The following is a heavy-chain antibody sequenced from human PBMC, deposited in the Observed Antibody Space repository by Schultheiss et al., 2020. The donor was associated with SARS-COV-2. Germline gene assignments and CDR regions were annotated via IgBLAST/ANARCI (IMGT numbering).Heavy chain of an antibody. CDR1: GFTFDDYA. V-gene: IGHV3-9*01. Sequence: GGSLRLSCAASGFTFDDYAMHWVRQAPGKGLEWVSGISWNSGSIGYADSVKGRFTISRDNAKNSLYLQMNSLRAEDTALYYCARDQNGYGINVYYFDYWGQGTLVTVSS. CDR3: ARDQNGYGINVYYFDY. CDR2: ISWNSGSI. J-gene: IGHJ4*02. D-gene: IGHD5-12*01.